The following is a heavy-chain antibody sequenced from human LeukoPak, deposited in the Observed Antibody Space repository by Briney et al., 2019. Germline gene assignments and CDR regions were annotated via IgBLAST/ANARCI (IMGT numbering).Heavy chain of an antibody. D-gene: IGHD2-15*01. CDR1: GYTFTSYG. J-gene: IGHJ4*02. V-gene: IGHV1-18*01. CDR3: ARGSGVVVVAATPDVFDY. Sequence: GASVKVSCKASGYTFTSYGISWVRQAPGQGPEWMGWISAYNGNTNYAQKLQGRVTMTTDTSTSTAYVELRSLRSDDTAVYHCARGSGVVVVAATPDVFDYWGQGTLVTVSS. CDR2: ISAYNGNT.